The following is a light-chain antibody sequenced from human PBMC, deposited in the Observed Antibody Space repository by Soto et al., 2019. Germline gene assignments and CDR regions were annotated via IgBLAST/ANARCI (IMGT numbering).Light chain of an antibody. CDR3: SSYAGSNNRVV. V-gene: IGLV2-8*01. CDR1: SSDVGGYNY. CDR2: EVS. Sequence: QSALTQPPSASGSPGQSVTISCTGTSSDVGGYNYVSWYQQHPGKAPKFMIYEVSKRPSGVPDRFSGSKSGNTASLTVSGLQAEDEADYYCSSYAGSNNRVVFGGGTKLTVL. J-gene: IGLJ2*01.